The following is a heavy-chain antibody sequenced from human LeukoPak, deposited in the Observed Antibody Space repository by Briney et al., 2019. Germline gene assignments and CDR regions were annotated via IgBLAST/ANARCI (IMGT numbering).Heavy chain of an antibody. CDR3: ARWGSYGFDY. J-gene: IGHJ4*02. CDR2: IYYSWST. D-gene: IGHD5-18*01. Sequence: SETLSLTCTVSGGSISSYYWSWIRQPPGKGLEWIGNIYYSWSTYYNPSLKRRVTISVDTSKNHFSLKLSSVTAADTAVYYCARWGSYGFDYWGQGTLVTVSS. V-gene: IGHV4-59*04. CDR1: GGSISSYY.